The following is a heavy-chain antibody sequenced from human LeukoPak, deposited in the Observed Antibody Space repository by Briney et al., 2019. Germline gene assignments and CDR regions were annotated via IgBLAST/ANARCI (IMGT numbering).Heavy chain of an antibody. V-gene: IGHV3-30*03. CDR1: GFTVSSNY. D-gene: IGHD6-13*01. J-gene: IGHJ4*02. CDR3: ARDFAAAGIFDY. CDR2: ILYDGSNK. Sequence: PGGSLRLSCAASGFTVSSNYMNWVRQAPGKGLEWVALILYDGSNKYYADSLKGRFTISRDNSKNTLYMQMNSLRAEDTAVYYCARDFAAAGIFDYWGQGTLVTVSS.